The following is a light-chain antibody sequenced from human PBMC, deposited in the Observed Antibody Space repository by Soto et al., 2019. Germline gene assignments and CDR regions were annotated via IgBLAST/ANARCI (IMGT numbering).Light chain of an antibody. CDR1: SSDVGGYNY. V-gene: IGLV2-14*01. Sequence: HSALTQPASVSGSPGQSITISCPGTSSDVGGYNYVSWYQQHPGIAPKLMISEVSNRPSGVSNRFSGSKSGNTASLTISGLQAEDEADYYCSSYTSSSTLVFGGGTKLTVL. CDR3: SSYTSSSTLV. J-gene: IGLJ2*01. CDR2: EVS.